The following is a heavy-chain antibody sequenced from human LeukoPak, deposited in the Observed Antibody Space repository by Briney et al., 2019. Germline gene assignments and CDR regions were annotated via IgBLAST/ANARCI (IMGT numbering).Heavy chain of an antibody. CDR1: GGSISTYY. V-gene: IGHV4-59*01. Sequence: SETLSLTCSVTGGSISTYYWNWIRQTPGKGLEWIGHISYGNTDYNPSLKSRVTISVDTSKNQFSLKLTSVTAADTAVYYCARDKAHSYGRYFDPWGQGALVIVSS. D-gene: IGHD5-18*01. CDR2: ISYGNT. J-gene: IGHJ5*02. CDR3: ARDKAHSYGRYFDP.